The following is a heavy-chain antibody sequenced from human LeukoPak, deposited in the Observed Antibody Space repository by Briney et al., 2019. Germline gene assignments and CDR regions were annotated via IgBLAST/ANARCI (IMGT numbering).Heavy chain of an antibody. CDR2: INHSGST. Sequence: SGTLSLTCAVYGGSFSGYYWSWIRQPPGKGLEWIGEINHSGSTNYNPSLKSRVTISVDTSKNQFSLKLSSVTAADTAVYYCARHSFDCSSTSCYLYYYYGMDVWGQGTTVTVFS. CDR3: ARHSFDCSSTSCYLYYYYGMDV. J-gene: IGHJ6*02. CDR1: GGSFSGYY. D-gene: IGHD2-2*01. V-gene: IGHV4-34*01.